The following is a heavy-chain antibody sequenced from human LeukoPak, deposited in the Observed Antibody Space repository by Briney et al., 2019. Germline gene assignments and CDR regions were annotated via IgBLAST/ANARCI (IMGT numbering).Heavy chain of an antibody. CDR1: GFTFSSYS. Sequence: GGSLRLSCAASGFTFSSYSMNWVRQAPGKGLEWVSYISSSSSTIYYADSVKGRFTISRDNAKNSLYLQMNSLRAEDTAVYYCATDGEMNYFDYWGQGTLVTVSS. V-gene: IGHV3-48*01. CDR2: ISSSSSTI. D-gene: IGHD7-27*01. CDR3: ATDGEMNYFDY. J-gene: IGHJ4*02.